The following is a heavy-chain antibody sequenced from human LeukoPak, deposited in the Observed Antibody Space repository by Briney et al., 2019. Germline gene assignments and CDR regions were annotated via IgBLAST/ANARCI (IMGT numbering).Heavy chain of an antibody. CDR3: ATTIVVVVAATRTDAFDI. CDR1: GYTLTELS. D-gene: IGHD2-15*01. CDR2: FDPEDGET. J-gene: IGHJ3*02. V-gene: IGHV1-24*01. Sequence: ASVKVSCKVSGYTLTELSMHWVRQAPRKGLEWMGGFDPEDGETIYAQKFQGRVTMTEDTSTDTAYMELSSLRSEDTAVYYCATTIVVVVAATRTDAFDIWGQGTMVTVSS.